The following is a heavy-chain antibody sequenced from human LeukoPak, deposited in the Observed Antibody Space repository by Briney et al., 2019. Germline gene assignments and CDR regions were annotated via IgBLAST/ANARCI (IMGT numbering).Heavy chain of an antibody. J-gene: IGHJ4*02. Sequence: ASVKVSCKASGGTFSSYAISWVRQAPGQGLEWMGWTHPRTGATNSAQKFQGRVTMTRDTSISTAYMELSRLSSDDTAVYYCARDISRMAGLYYFDSWGQGTLVTVSS. D-gene: IGHD3/OR15-3a*01. CDR1: GGTFSSYA. CDR3: ARDISRMAGLYYFDS. V-gene: IGHV1-2*02. CDR2: THPRTGAT.